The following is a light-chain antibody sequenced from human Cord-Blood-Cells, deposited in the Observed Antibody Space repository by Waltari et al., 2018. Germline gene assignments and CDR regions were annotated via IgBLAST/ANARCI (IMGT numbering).Light chain of an antibody. CDR3: QQSYSTPYT. V-gene: IGKV1-39*01. Sequence: DIQMTQSPSSLSASVGDRVTITCRASQSISSDLNWYQQKPGKAPKLLVYAASSFQSGVPSRFSCSGSGTDVTLTISSLQPEDFATYYCQQSYSTPYTVGQGTKLEIK. CDR2: AAS. J-gene: IGKJ2*01. CDR1: QSISSD.